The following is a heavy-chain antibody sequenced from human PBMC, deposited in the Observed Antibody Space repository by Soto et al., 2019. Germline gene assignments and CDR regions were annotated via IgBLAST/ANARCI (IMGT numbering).Heavy chain of an antibody. CDR1: GGSFSGYY. V-gene: IGHV4-34*01. D-gene: IGHD3-3*01. CDR3: ARELGDYDFWGGYYTGYDWFDP. Sequence: PSETLSLTCAVYGGSFSGYYWSWIRQPPGKGLEWIGEINHSGSTNYNPSLKSRVTISVDTSKNQFSLKLSSVTAADTALYYCARELGDYDFWGGYYTGYDWFDPWGQGTLVTVSS. CDR2: INHSGST. J-gene: IGHJ5*02.